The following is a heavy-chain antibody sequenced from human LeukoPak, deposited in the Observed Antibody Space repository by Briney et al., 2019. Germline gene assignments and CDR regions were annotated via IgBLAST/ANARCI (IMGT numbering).Heavy chain of an antibody. CDR2: ISYDGSNK. D-gene: IGHD6-13*01. CDR3: ARDPAAAGTLLFDY. CDR1: GFTFSSYG. J-gene: IGHJ4*02. V-gene: IGHV3-30*03. Sequence: GGSLRLSCAASGFTFSSYGMHWVRQAPGKGLEWVAVISYDGSNKYYADSVKGRFTISRDNSKNTLYLQMNSLRAEDTAVYYCARDPAAAGTLLFDYWGQGTLVTVSS.